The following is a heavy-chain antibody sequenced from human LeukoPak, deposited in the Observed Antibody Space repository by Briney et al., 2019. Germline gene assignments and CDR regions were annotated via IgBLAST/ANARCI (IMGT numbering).Heavy chain of an antibody. CDR3: ARGGGPHYYDSSGYYTSFDY. V-gene: IGHV3-11*01. CDR1: GFTFSDYY. CDR2: ISSSGSTI. J-gene: IGHJ4*02. Sequence: GGSLRLSCAASGFTFSDYYMSCIRQAPGKGLEWVSYISSSGSTIYYADSVKGRFTISRDNAKNSLYLQMNSLRAEDTAVYYCARGGGPHYYDSSGYYTSFDYWGQGTLVTVSS. D-gene: IGHD3-22*01.